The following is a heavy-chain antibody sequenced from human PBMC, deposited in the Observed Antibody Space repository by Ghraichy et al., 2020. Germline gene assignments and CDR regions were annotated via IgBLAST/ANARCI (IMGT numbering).Heavy chain of an antibody. V-gene: IGHV3-7*01. D-gene: IGHD3-22*01. CDR2: IKQNGSEK. J-gene: IGHJ4*02. CDR3: ARAAYDYYRSDY. Sequence: GESLNISCTASGFTLSNFWMGWVRQAPGKGLEWVANIKQNGSEKHYAGSVEGRFTISRDNAKNSVYLQMNSLRAEDTAVYYCARAAYDYYRSDYWGQGTLVTVSS. CDR1: GFTLSNFW.